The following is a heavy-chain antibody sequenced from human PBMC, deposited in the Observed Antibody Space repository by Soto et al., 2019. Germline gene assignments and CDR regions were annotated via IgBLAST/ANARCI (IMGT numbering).Heavy chain of an antibody. CDR1: GFTLSMSA. V-gene: IGHV3-23*01. Sequence: QPGGSLRLSCASSGFTLSMSAVNWVRQAPGKGLEWVSYISDSGDRTYYADSVKGRFTISRDRSKNTVSLQMDSLRAEDTAVYYCAKDRGIIAKAGDAFDVWGQGTKVTVSS. J-gene: IGHJ3*01. CDR2: ISDSGDRT. D-gene: IGHD6-25*01. CDR3: AKDRGIIAKAGDAFDV.